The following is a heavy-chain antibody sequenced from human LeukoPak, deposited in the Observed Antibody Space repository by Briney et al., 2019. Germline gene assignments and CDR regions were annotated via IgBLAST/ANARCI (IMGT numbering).Heavy chain of an antibody. D-gene: IGHD3-10*01. CDR3: AKTYYYGSGSYSNYYYGMDV. CDR1: GFTFSSYG. V-gene: IGHV3-30*18. Sequence: PGRSLRLSCAASGFTFSSYGMHWVRQAPGKGLEWVAVISYDGSNRYYADSVKGRFTISRDNSKNTLYLQMNSLRAEDTAVYYCAKTYYYGSGSYSNYYYGMDVWGKGTMVTVSS. CDR2: ISYDGSNR. J-gene: IGHJ6*04.